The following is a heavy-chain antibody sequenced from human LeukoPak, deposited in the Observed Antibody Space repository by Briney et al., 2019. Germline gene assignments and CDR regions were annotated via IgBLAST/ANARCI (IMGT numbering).Heavy chain of an antibody. J-gene: IGHJ4*02. CDR1: GFTFTNYN. CDR2: IRPSGDNT. D-gene: IGHD4-23*01. CDR3: ARRAGGYSHPYDY. Sequence: GGSLRLSCAASGFTFTNYNIIWVRQAPGKGLEWVSSIRPSGDNTYYADSVKGRFTISRDNSKNTLYLQMNSLRAEDTAVYYCARRAGGYSHPYDYWGQGILVTVSS. V-gene: IGHV3-23*01.